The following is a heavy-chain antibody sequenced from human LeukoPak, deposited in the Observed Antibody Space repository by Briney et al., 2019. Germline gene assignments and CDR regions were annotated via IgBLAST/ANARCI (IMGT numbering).Heavy chain of an antibody. J-gene: IGHJ4*02. D-gene: IGHD1-26*01. CDR2: ISYDGRNT. V-gene: IGHV3-30*04. CDR1: GFTFSNYA. CDR3: AKGVGARLYYFDY. Sequence: GGSLRLSCAASGFTFSNYALSWVRQAPGKGLEWVAVISYDGRNTYFADSVKGRFTFSRDNSKNTVYLQMNSLRAEDTAVYYCAKGVGARLYYFDYWGQGTLVTVSS.